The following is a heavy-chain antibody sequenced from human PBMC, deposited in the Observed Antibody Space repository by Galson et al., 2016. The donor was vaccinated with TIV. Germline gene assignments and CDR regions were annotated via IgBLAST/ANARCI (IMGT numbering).Heavy chain of an antibody. D-gene: IGHD5-12*01. CDR3: ARDGYRFGNYFDF. CDR2: INPSGGST. V-gene: IGHV1-46*01. Sequence: SVKVSCKAPEDTRSSQAFSWVRQAPGQGLEWMGIINPSGGSTTYAQKFQGRVTMTRDMSTTTVHMELSSLRSEDTAVYYCARDGYRFGNYFDFWGQGTLVTVSS. CDR1: EDTRSSQA. J-gene: IGHJ4*02.